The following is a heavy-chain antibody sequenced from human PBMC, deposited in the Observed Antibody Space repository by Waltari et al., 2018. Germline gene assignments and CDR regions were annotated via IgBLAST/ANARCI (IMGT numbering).Heavy chain of an antibody. J-gene: IGHJ6*02. D-gene: IGHD3-3*01. CDR2: ISSRSSYI. CDR3: ARLTIFGVVIIRGMDV. V-gene: IGHV3-21*01. CDR1: GFTFSSYS. Sequence: EVQLVESGGGLVKPGGSLRLSCAASGFTFSSYSLNWVRQDPGKGLEWVSSISSRSSYIYYADSVKGRFTSSRDNAKNSLYLQMNSLRAEDTAVYYCARLTIFGVVIIRGMDVWGQGTTVTVSS.